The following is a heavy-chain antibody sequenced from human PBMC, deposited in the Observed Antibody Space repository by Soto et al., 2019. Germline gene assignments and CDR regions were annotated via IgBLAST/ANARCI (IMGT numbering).Heavy chain of an antibody. V-gene: IGHV3-11*06. CDR3: ARSGDNYNRLDY. J-gene: IGHJ4*02. CDR2: SSNSGTFS. D-gene: IGHD1-1*01. CDR1: GFTFSYYY. Sequence: PGGSLRLSCEGSGFTFSYYYTSWIRQSPGKGLEWISYSSNSGTFSRYADSVKGRFSISRDNTKNLLYLQMNSLRAEDTAVYYCARSGDNYNRLDYWGQGTPVTVSS.